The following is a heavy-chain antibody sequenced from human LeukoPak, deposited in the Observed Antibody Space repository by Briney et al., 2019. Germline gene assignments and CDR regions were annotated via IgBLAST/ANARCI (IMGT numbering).Heavy chain of an antibody. CDR2: INPSGGST. CDR3: ARDPSYSSGWYPYAFDI. V-gene: IGHV1-46*01. Sequence: ASVKVSCKASGYTFTSYYMHWVRQAPGQGLEWMGVINPSGGSTRYAQKLQGRVTMTTDTSTSTAYMELRSLRSDDTAVYYCARDPSYSSGWYPYAFDIWGQGTMVTVSS. J-gene: IGHJ3*02. CDR1: GYTFTSYY. D-gene: IGHD6-19*01.